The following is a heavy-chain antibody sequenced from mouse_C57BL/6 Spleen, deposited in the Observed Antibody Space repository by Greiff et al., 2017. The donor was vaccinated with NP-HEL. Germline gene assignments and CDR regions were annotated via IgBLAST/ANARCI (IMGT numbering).Heavy chain of an antibody. CDR1: GFTFSDYG. D-gene: IGHD1-1*01. V-gene: IGHV5-17*01. J-gene: IGHJ1*03. CDR2: ISSGSSTI. CDR3: ARTPIYYYGSYWYFDV. Sequence: EVMLVESGGGLVKPGGSLKLSCAASGFTFSDYGMHWVRQAPEKGLEWVAYISSGSSTIYYADTVKGRFTISRDNAKNTLFLQMTSLRSEDTAMYYCARTPIYYYGSYWYFDVWGTGTTVTVSS.